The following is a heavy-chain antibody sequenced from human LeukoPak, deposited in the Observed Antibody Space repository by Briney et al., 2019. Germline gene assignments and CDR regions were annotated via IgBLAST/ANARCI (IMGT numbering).Heavy chain of an antibody. CDR3: ARAGPSSGYYRDDAFDV. CDR2: ISSSSSTI. Sequence: GGSLRLSCAASGFTFSSYSMNWVRQAPGKGLEWVSYISSSSSTIYYADSVKGRFTISRDNAKNSLYLQMKSLRADDTAIYYCARAGPSSGYYRDDAFDVWGQGTMVTVSS. CDR1: GFTFSSYS. V-gene: IGHV3-48*01. J-gene: IGHJ3*01. D-gene: IGHD6-19*01.